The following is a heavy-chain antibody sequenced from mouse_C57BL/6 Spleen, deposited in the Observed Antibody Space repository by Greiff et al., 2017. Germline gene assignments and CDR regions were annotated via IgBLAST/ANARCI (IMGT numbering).Heavy chain of an antibody. J-gene: IGHJ2*01. CDR1: GFTFSDYY. V-gene: IGHV5-16*01. CDR2: INYDGSST. CDR3: ARARNYDYDYFDY. D-gene: IGHD2-4*01. Sequence: DVHLVESEGGLVQPGSSMKLSCTASGFTFSDYYMAWVRQVPEKGLEWVANINYDGSSTYYLDSLKSRFIISRDNAKNILYLQMSSLKSEDTATYYCARARNYDYDYFDYWGQGTTLTVSS.